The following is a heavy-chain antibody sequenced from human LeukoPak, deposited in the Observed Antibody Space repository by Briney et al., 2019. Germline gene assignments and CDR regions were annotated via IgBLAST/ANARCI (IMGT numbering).Heavy chain of an antibody. CDR1: GYSISSGYY. CDR3: ARYTANKSGYSFDY. CDR2: INHSGET. D-gene: IGHD3-22*01. V-gene: IGHV4-38-2*01. J-gene: IGHJ4*02. Sequence: SETLSLTCAVSGYSISSGYYGSWIRQPPGEGLEWIATINHSGETYYNPSLKSRVTISVDTSKNQFSLKLSSVTAAGTAIYYCARYTANKSGYSFDYWGQGTLVTVSS.